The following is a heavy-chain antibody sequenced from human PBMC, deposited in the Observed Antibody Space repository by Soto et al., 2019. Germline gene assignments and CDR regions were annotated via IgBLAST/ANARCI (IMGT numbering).Heavy chain of an antibody. CDR2: IYWDDDK. D-gene: IGHD5-18*01. V-gene: IGHV2-5*02. CDR3: AHRGYMYGNWDHGYFDF. Sequence: QITLKESGPTRVKPTQTLTLTCTFSGFSLTTSGVGVGWIRKTPGKALEWLAVIYWDDDKRYSPSLKNRLTTHKDTPKTRVVLQWPTWTLWTQPHIFCAHRGYMYGNWDHGYFDFWGQGTLVTVSS. J-gene: IGHJ4*02. CDR1: GFSLTTSGVG.